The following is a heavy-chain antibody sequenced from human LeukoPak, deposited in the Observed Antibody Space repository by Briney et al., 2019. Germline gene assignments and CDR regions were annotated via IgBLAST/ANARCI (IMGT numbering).Heavy chain of an antibody. Sequence: SETLYLTCTVSGGSVRSYYWSWIRQPPGKRLEWIGYIYHSGSTSYNPSLKSRVTISIDTSKNQFSLELNSVSAADTAVYYCARSTEDTAMVTGYWGQGTLVTVSS. D-gene: IGHD5-18*01. J-gene: IGHJ4*02. CDR3: ARSTEDTAMVTGY. CDR2: IYHSGST. V-gene: IGHV4-59*02. CDR1: GGSVRSYY.